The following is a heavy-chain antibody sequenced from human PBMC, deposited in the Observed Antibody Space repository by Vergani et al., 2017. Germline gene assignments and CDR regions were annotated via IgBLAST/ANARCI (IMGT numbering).Heavy chain of an antibody. CDR1: GFTFSSYS. CDR2: ISSSSTTI. J-gene: IGHJ6*02. CDR3: ARGWNYYDSSGPHYGMDV. D-gene: IGHD3-22*01. Sequence: EVNLVESGGGLVQPGGSLRLSCAASGFTFSSYSMNWVRQAPGKGLEWVSYISSSSTTIYYAGSVKGRFTISRDNAKNSLYLQMNSLRAEDTAVYYCARGWNYYDSSGPHYGMDVWGQGTTVTVSS. V-gene: IGHV3-48*01.